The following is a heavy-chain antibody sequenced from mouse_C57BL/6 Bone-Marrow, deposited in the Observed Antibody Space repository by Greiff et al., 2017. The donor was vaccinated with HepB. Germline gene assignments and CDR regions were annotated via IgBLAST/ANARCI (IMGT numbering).Heavy chain of an antibody. D-gene: IGHD3-2*02. CDR3: ARHRLGFAY. CDR1: GFTFSDYY. J-gene: IGHJ3*01. CDR2: ISNGGGST. V-gene: IGHV5-12*01. Sequence: VQLKESGGGLVQPGGSLKLSCAASGFTFSDYYMYWVRQTPEKRLEWVAYISNGGGSTYYPDTVKGRFTISRDNAKNTLYLQMSRLKSEDTAMYYCARHRLGFAYWGQGTLVTVSA.